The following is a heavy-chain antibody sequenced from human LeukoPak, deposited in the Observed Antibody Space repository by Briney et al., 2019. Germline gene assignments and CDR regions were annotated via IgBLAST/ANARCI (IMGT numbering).Heavy chain of an antibody. J-gene: IGHJ4*02. CDR3: ARVGSYCTSTSCFDY. CDR1: GYTFTSYG. V-gene: IGHV1-18*01. D-gene: IGHD2-2*01. Sequence: ASVKVSCKASGYTFTSYGISWLRQAPGQGLEGMGWISAYNGKANYAQKVQGRVTMTADTSTSAAYMELRSLTSDDTAVYYCARVGSYCTSTSCFDYWGQGTLVTVSS. CDR2: ISAYNGKA.